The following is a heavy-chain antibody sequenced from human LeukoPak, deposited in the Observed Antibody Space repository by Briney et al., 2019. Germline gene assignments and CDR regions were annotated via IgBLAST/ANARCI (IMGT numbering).Heavy chain of an antibody. V-gene: IGHV3-66*01. Sequence: GGSLRPPCAASGFTVSSNYMNWVRQAPGKGLEWVSVIYSGGSTYYADSVKGRFTISRDNSKNTLYLQMNSLRVEDTAVYYCAREGGSGNRDFDYWGQGTLVTVSS. D-gene: IGHD3-10*01. CDR2: IYSGGST. J-gene: IGHJ4*02. CDR1: GFTVSSNY. CDR3: AREGGSGNRDFDY.